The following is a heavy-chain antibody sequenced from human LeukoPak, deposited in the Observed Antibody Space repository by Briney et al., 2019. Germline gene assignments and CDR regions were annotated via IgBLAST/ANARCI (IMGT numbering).Heavy chain of an antibody. CDR1: GFTFGDYA. CDR2: IRSKAYGGTT. J-gene: IGHJ4*02. Sequence: GGSLRVSCTASGFTFGDYAMSGVRQAPGKGLEWVGFIRSKAYGGTTEYAASVKGRFTISRDDSKSIAYLQMNSLKTEDTAVYYCTRTYPNQIFGVVILSLLFDYWGQGTLVTVSS. D-gene: IGHD3-3*01. CDR3: TRTYPNQIFGVVILSLLFDY. V-gene: IGHV3-49*04.